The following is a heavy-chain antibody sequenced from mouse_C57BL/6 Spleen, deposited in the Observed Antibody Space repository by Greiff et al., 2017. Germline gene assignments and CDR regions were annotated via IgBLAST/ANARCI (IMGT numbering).Heavy chain of an antibody. CDR2: INPTHGGT. Sequence: EVQLHQSGPELVPPGPSVKISCKASGYTFTDYYPNWLKQSNGKSLEWIGDINPTHGGTRYNQTFKGKATLTVDKSSSTAYMELRSLTSEHSSVYYCARKCSYDYFDYWRKGTTLTV. D-gene: IGHD1-1*01. J-gene: IGHJ2*01. CDR3: ARKCSYDYFDY. V-gene: IGHV1-26*01. CDR1: GYTFTDYY.